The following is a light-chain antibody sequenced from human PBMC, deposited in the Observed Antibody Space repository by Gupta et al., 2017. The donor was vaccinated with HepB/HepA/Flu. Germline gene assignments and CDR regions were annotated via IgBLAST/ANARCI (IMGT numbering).Light chain of an antibody. CDR1: NSDIGVYDL. CDR2: DVT. CDR3: CSYAGIYTFI. V-gene: IGLV2-11*01. J-gene: IGLJ2*01. Sequence: QSALTQPRSLSGSPGQSVTISCTGTNSDIGVYDLVSWYQHHPGRAPRLIIYDVTKRPSGVPDRFSGSKSGDTATLTISGLQAEDEADYHCCSYAGIYTFIFGGGIKLTVL.